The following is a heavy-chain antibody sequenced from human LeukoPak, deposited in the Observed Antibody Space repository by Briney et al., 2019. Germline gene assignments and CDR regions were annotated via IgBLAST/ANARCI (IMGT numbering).Heavy chain of an antibody. CDR2: ISSSSYI. D-gene: IGHD3-3*01. V-gene: IGHV3-21*01. Sequence: GGSLRLSCAASGFTFSSYSMNWVRQAPGKGLEWVSSISSSSYIYYADSVKGRFTISRDNAKNSLYLQMNSLRAEDTAVYYCARDTMNSWDFWSGYLHYWGQGTLVTVSS. CDR1: GFTFSSYS. CDR3: ARDTMNSWDFWSGYLHY. J-gene: IGHJ4*02.